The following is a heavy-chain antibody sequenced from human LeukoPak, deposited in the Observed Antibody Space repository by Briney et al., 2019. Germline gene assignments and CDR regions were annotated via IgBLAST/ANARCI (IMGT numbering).Heavy chain of an antibody. V-gene: IGHV3-74*01. CDR1: GFTFSSYW. J-gene: IGHJ4*02. Sequence: GGSLRLSCAASGFTFSSYWMHWVRQAPGKGLVWVSRINSDGSSTSYADSVKGRFTISRDNAKNSLYLQMNSLRAEDTAVYYCARSNSGYAESCYWGQGTLVTVSS. D-gene: IGHD5-12*01. CDR3: ARSNSGYAESCY. CDR2: INSDGSST.